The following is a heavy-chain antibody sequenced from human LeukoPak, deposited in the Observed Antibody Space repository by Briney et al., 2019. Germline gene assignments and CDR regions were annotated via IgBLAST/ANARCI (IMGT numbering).Heavy chain of an antibody. Sequence: PGGSLRLSCSASGFIFSSFGWHWVRQAPGKGLEYVSAISSNGGRTYYADSVKGRFTISRDNSKNTLYLQMNSLRAEDTAVYYCVKDRVHDSSSYYGYGYWGQGTLVTVSS. V-gene: IGHV3-64D*09. CDR1: GFIFSSFG. D-gene: IGHD3-22*01. J-gene: IGHJ4*02. CDR2: ISSNGGRT. CDR3: VKDRVHDSSSYYGYGY.